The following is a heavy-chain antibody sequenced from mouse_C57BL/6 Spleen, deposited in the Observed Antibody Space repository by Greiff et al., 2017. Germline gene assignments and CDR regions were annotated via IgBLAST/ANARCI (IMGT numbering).Heavy chain of an antibody. CDR1: GYAFTNYL. D-gene: IGHD2-4*01. CDR3: ARCMIRYCDY. CDR2: INPGSGGT. J-gene: IGHJ2*01. V-gene: IGHV1-54*01. Sequence: QVQLQQSGAELVRPGTSVKVSCKASGYAFTNYLIEWVKQRPGQGLEWIGVINPGSGGTNYNEKFKGKATLTADKSSSTAYMQLSSLTSEDSAVYFCARCMIRYCDYWGQGTTLTVSS.